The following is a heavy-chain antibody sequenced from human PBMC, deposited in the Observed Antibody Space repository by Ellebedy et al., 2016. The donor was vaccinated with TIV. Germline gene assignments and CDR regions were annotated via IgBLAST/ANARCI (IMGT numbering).Heavy chain of an antibody. CDR1: GFTVSSNY. CDR3: AKDAIRGDGYWEFDY. J-gene: IGHJ4*02. V-gene: IGHV3-66*01. D-gene: IGHD5-18*01. Sequence: PGGSLRLSCAASGFTVSSNYMRWVRQAPGTGLEWVSVIYSGGSTYYADSVKGRFTISRDNSKNTLYLQMNSLRAEDTAVYYCAKDAIRGDGYWEFDYWGQGTLVTVSS. CDR2: IYSGGST.